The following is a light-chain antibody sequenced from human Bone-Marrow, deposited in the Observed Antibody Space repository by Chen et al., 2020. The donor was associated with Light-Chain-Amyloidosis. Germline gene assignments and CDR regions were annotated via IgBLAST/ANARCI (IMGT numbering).Light chain of an antibody. J-gene: IGKJ1*01. Sequence: DIQMTQSPSSLSASVGDRVTVTCRASQDIGNYLAWYHQKPGTVPKLLVYDASDLESGVPSRFSASGSGVDFTLTISSLQPEDVGTYYCQEYDDAPWTFGQGTKVEIK. V-gene: IGKV1-27*01. CDR3: QEYDDAPWT. CDR2: DAS. CDR1: QDIGNY.